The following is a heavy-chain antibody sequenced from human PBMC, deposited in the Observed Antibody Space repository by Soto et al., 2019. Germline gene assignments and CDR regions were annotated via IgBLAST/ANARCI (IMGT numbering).Heavy chain of an antibody. CDR1: GDSVSSNSAA. CDR3: AREAILLWFGEFLRTTGRSGIDS. Sequence: PSQTLSLTCAISGDSVSSNSAAWNWIRQSPSRGLEWLGRTYYRSKWYNDYAVSVKSRITINPDTSKNQFSLQLNSVTPEDTAVYYCAREAILLWFGEFLRTTGRSGIDSWGPGTLVTLSS. CDR2: TYYRSKWYN. J-gene: IGHJ5*01. V-gene: IGHV6-1*01. D-gene: IGHD3-10*01.